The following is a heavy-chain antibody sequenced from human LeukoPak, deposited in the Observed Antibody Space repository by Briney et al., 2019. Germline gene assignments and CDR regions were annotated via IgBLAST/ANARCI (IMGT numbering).Heavy chain of an antibody. V-gene: IGHV1-2*02. CDR2: INPNSGGT. J-gene: IGHJ4*02. CDR1: GYTFTGYY. D-gene: IGHD3-22*01. Sequence: ASVKVSCKASGYTFTGYYMHWVRQAPGQGLEWMGWINPNSGGTNYAQKFQGRVTMTRDTSISTAYMELSRLRSDDTAVYYCASDHDYYDSSGYPHWGQGTLVTVSS. CDR3: ASDHDYYDSSGYPH.